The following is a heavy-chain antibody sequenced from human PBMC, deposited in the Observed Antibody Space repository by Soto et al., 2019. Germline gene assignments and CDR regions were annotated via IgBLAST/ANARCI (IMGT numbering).Heavy chain of an antibody. CDR3: ARVGLCSTTSCYTVYFDY. CDR1: GYSISSGYY. J-gene: IGHJ4*02. V-gene: IGHV4-38-2*01. Sequence: SETLSLTCAVSGYSISSGYYWGWIRQPPGKGLEWIGSIYHSGSTYYNPSLKSRVTISVDTSKNQFSLKLSSVTAADTAVYYCARVGLCSTTSCYTVYFDYWGQGNLVTVSS. D-gene: IGHD2-2*02. CDR2: IYHSGST.